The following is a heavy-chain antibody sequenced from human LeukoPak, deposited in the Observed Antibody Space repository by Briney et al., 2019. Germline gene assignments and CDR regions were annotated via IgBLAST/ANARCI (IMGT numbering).Heavy chain of an antibody. Sequence: ASVKVSCKASAGTCSSYAISWVRQAPGQGLEWMGRIIPIFGIANYAQKFQGRVTITADKSTSTAYMELSSLRSEDTAVYYCAREKADFFEYWGQGTLGTVSS. J-gene: IGHJ4*02. CDR3: AREKADFFEY. V-gene: IGHV1-69*04. CDR1: AGTCSSYA. CDR2: IIPIFGIA.